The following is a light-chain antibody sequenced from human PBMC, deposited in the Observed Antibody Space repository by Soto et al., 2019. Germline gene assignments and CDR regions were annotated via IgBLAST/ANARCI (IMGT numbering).Light chain of an antibody. V-gene: IGLV2-23*01. CDR1: SSHVGSYKF. CDR3: CSYANSSTAYV. Sequence: SVLTQPASVSGSPGQSITISCTGTSSHVGSYKFVSWYQQHPGKAPKLMIYEGSKRPSGVSNRISGSKSANTASLTISGLQTEDEADYHCCSYANSSTAYVFGTGTKVTVL. J-gene: IGLJ1*01. CDR2: EGS.